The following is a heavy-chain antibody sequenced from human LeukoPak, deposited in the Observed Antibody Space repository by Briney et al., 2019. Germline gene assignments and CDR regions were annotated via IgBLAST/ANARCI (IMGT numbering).Heavy chain of an antibody. CDR3: ARSKVYPNDY. V-gene: IGHV1-2*02. D-gene: IGHD1-14*01. J-gene: IGHJ4*02. CDR1: GYTFNNYY. Sequence: ASVTVSCTASGYTFNNYYIHWVRQAPGQGLEWMGWINPNSGGTNYAQKFQGRVTMTRDTSISTVYMELSRLRSDDTAVYYCARSKVYPNDYWGQGTLVTVSS. CDR2: INPNSGGT.